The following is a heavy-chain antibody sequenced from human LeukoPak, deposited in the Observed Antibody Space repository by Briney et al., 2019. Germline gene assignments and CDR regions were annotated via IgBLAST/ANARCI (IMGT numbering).Heavy chain of an antibody. CDR3: AKDRSGSYSQGLDY. CDR1: GFTFSSYA. J-gene: IGHJ4*02. Sequence: PGGSLRLSCAASGFTFSSYAIHWVRQAPGKGLEWVAVISYDGSNKYYADSVKGRFTISRDNSKNTLYLQMNSLRAEDTAVYYCAKDRSGSYSQGLDYWGQGTLVTVSS. D-gene: IGHD1-26*01. CDR2: ISYDGSNK. V-gene: IGHV3-30-3*01.